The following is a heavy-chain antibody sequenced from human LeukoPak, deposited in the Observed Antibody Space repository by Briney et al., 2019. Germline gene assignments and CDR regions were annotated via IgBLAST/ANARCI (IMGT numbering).Heavy chain of an antibody. J-gene: IGHJ4*02. CDR2: INWHGGSI. CDR1: GFAFDDYG. V-gene: IGHV3-20*04. D-gene: IGHD5-18*01. Sequence: GGSLRLSCAASGFAFDDYGMSWVRQAPGKGLEWVSGINWHGGSIGYADSVKGRFTISRDNAKNSLYLQINSLRAEDTALYYCARADKDGYGFFGFDYWGQGTLVTVSS. CDR3: ARADKDGYGFFGFDY.